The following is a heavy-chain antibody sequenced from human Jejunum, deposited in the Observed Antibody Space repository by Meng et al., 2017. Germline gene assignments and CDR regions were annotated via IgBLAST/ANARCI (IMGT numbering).Heavy chain of an antibody. CDR1: GDSVSNNRAT. CDR3: AREAHLAGFPY. V-gene: IGHV6-1*01. J-gene: IGHJ4*02. Sequence: AQPQQTGPGLVQHSQSLSLTCDISGDSVSNNRATWNWIRQSPSRGLGWMGMTYYRSNWYTDYADSVRSRIIINPETSKNQISLQLNSVTPEDTAVFSCAREAHLAGFPYWGQGTLFTVSS. CDR2: TYYRSNWYT.